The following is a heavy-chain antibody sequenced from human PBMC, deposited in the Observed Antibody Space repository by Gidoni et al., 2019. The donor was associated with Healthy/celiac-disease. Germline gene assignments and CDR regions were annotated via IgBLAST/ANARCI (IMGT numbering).Heavy chain of an antibody. CDR1: GFTVSSNY. CDR3: ARDSPYCSGGSCYYN. V-gene: IGHV3-66*01. Sequence: EVQLVEAGGGLVQTGGSLRLSCAASGFTVSSNYMSWVRQAPGKGLEWVSVIYSGGITYYADSVKGRFTISRDNSKNTLYLQMNSLRAEDTAVYYCARDSPYCSGGSCYYNWGQGTLVTVSS. CDR2: IYSGGIT. J-gene: IGHJ4*02. D-gene: IGHD2-15*01.